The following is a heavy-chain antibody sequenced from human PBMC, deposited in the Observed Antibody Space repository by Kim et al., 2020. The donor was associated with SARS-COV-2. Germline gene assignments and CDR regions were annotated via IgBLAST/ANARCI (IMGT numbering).Heavy chain of an antibody. V-gene: IGHV3-53*01. Sequence: GGSLRLSCAASGFTVSSNYMSWVRQAPGKGLEWVSVIYSGGSTYYADSVKGRFTISRDNSKNTLYLQMNSLRAEDTAVYYCARWGGVDTEGDAFDIWGQGTMVTVSS. D-gene: IGHD5-18*01. CDR1: GFTVSSNY. CDR3: ARWGGVDTEGDAFDI. J-gene: IGHJ3*02. CDR2: IYSGGST.